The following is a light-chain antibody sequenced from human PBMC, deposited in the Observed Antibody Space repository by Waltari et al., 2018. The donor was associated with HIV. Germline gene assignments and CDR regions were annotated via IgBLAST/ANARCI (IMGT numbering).Light chain of an antibody. CDR2: ANN. CDR1: SGNIANSY. Sequence: NFILTQPHSVSESPGKTVTISCTRSSGNIANSYVQWYQQRPGSSPTTVIYANNQRPSGVPDRFSGSIDSSSNSASLTISGLRTEDEADYYCQSHDNKIFYVFGGGTYVTVL. CDR3: QSHDNKIFYV. J-gene: IGLJ1*01. V-gene: IGLV6-57*01.